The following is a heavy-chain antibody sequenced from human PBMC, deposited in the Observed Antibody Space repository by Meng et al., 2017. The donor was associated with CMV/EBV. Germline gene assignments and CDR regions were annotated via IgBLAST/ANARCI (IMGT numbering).Heavy chain of an antibody. CDR1: GFTFSSYW. CDR3: ARDRVATTSYYYYGMDV. Sequence: GGSLSLSCAASGFTFSSYWMHWVRQAPGKGLVWVSRINSDGSSTSYADSVKGRFTISRDNAKNTLYLQMNSLRAEDTAVYYCARDRVATTSYYYYGMDVWGQGTTVTVSS. D-gene: IGHD5-24*01. CDR2: INSDGSST. V-gene: IGHV3-74*01. J-gene: IGHJ6*02.